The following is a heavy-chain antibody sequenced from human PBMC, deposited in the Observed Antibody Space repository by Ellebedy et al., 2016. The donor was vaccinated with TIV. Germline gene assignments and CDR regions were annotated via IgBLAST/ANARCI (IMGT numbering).Heavy chain of an antibody. Sequence: ASVKVSCXASGYTFTSYYMHWVRQAPGQGLEWMGIINPSGGSTSYAQKFQGRVTMTRDTSTSTVYMELSSLRSEDTAVYYCATGDHPHAFDIWGQGTMVTVSS. CDR1: GYTFTSYY. D-gene: IGHD3-10*01. J-gene: IGHJ3*02. CDR3: ATGDHPHAFDI. CDR2: INPSGGST. V-gene: IGHV1-46*01.